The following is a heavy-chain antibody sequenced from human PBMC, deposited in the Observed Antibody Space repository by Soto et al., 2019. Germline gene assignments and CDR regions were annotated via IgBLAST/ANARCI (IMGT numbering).Heavy chain of an antibody. CDR1: GYSFTSYW. CDR3: ARHEATYYNFYGMDV. V-gene: IGHV5-10-1*04. CDR2: IDPSDSYT. J-gene: IGHJ6*02. Sequence: PGESLKISCKGSGYSFTSYWISWVRQMPGKGLEWMGRIDPSDSYTNYSPSFQGQVTISADRSITTAYLQWSSLKASDTAMYYCARHEATYYNFYGMDVWGQGTTVTVSS.